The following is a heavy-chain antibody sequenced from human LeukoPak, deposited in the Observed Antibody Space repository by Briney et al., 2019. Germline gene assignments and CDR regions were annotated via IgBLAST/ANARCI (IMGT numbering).Heavy chain of an antibody. CDR3: AKLFYSSGMYHFDY. J-gene: IGHJ4*02. Sequence: GGSLRLSCATSGFTFSSSAMSWVRQAPGKGLAWVSTISGSGGGTYYADSVKGRFTISRDNSNNTLYLQMNSLRAEDTAVFYCAKLFYSSGMYHFDYWGQETLVTVSS. V-gene: IGHV3-23*01. CDR1: GFTFSSSA. CDR2: ISGSGGGT. D-gene: IGHD3-10*01.